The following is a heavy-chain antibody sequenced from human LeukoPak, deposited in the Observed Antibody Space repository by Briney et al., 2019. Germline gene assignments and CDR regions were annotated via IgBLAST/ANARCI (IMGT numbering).Heavy chain of an antibody. CDR1: GYTFISYS. J-gene: IGHJ4*02. CDR2: ISGYNGNT. Sequence: ASVKVSCKASGYTFISYSISWGRQAPGQGVEWMGWISGYNGNTYNAQNLQGRLTMTTDTPTSTAYMELGSLRSDDTAVYFCAREGITVGGTPFLDYWGQGTLVTVS. D-gene: IGHD6-13*01. CDR3: AREGITVGGTPFLDY. V-gene: IGHV1-18*01.